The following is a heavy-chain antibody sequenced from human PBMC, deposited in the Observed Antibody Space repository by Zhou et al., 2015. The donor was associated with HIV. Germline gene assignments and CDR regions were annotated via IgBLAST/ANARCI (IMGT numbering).Heavy chain of an antibody. CDR1: GGTFSSYV. CDR3: ARVFPAYSSSSQGMDV. D-gene: IGHD6-6*01. V-gene: IGHV1-69*01. Sequence: QVQLVQSGAEVKKPGSSVMVSCKVSGGTFSSYVISWVRQAPGQGLEWMGGIIPMFGTTSYAQKVKDRVTITADAPTSTVYMELRSLRSEDTAIYYCARVFPAYSSSSQGMDVWGQGTTVTVSS. CDR2: IIPMFGTT. J-gene: IGHJ6*02.